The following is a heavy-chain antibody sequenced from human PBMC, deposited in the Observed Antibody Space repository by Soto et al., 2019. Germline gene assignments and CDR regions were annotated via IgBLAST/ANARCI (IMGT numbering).Heavy chain of an antibody. CDR2: ISYDGDKK. CDR3: AKDIALVRGVIIDMDV. D-gene: IGHD3-10*01. Sequence: PGGSLRLSCAASGFTFSNYGMHWVRQAPGKGLEWVSVISYDGDKKYYTDSVKGRFTISRDNSKNTLYLQMNSLRAEDTAVYYCAKDIALVRGVIIDMDVWGQGTTVTVSS. J-gene: IGHJ6*02. CDR1: GFTFSNYG. V-gene: IGHV3-30*18.